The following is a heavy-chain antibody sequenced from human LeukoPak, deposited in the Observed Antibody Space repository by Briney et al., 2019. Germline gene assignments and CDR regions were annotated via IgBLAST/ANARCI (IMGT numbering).Heavy chain of an antibody. CDR2: IANSGDNT. Sequence: PGGSLRLSCAASGFTFSTYDMTWVRQAPGKGLEWVSAIANSGDNTFYADSVRGRFAISRDNSKNTLYLQMNSLTAEDTALYYCAKHLSGSRAFDIWGQGTMVTVSS. D-gene: IGHD1-26*01. J-gene: IGHJ3*02. CDR3: AKHLSGSRAFDI. CDR1: GFTFSTYD. V-gene: IGHV3-23*01.